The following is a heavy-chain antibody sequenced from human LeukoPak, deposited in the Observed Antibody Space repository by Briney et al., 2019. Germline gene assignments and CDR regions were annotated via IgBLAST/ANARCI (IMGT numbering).Heavy chain of an antibody. CDR2: INPGDSAA. Sequence: GESLKISCQASGYSFTSRWIGWVRQVPGKGLEWMGMINPGDSAARYSPSFRGQVTMSVDKPINTAHLQWSSVKAFERDINYGRKAAAPYMLDYVWLDLWGQGTLVTVSS. J-gene: IGHJ5*02. D-gene: IGHD3/OR15-3a*01. V-gene: IGHV5-51*01. CDR3: RKAAAPYMLDYVWLDL. CDR1: GYSFTSRW.